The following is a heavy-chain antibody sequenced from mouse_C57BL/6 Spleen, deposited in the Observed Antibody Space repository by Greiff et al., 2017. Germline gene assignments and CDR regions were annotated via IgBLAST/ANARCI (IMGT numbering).Heavy chain of an antibody. CDR1: GYTFTSYG. CDR3: ARPTRNYGNSLYYFDY. D-gene: IGHD2-1*01. Sequence: QVQLKESGAELARPGASVKLSCKASGYTFTSYGISWVKQRTGQGLEWIGEIYPRSGNTYYNEKFKGKATLTADKSSSTAYMELRSLTSEDSAVYFCARPTRNYGNSLYYFDYWGQGTTLTVSS. J-gene: IGHJ2*01. V-gene: IGHV1-81*01. CDR2: IYPRSGNT.